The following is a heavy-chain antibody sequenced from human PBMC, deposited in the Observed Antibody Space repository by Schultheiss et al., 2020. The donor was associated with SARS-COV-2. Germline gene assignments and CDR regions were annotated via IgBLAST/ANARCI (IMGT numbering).Heavy chain of an antibody. J-gene: IGHJ5*02. CDR2: IYYSGST. Sequence: SETLSLTCTVSGGSISSGGYYWSWIRQHPGKGLEWIGYIYYSGSTYYIPSLKSRVTISVDTSKNQFSLKLSSVTAADTAVYYCARRVPGLGFDPWGQGTLVTVSS. V-gene: IGHV4-31*03. CDR3: ARRVPGLGFDP. D-gene: IGHD2-2*01. CDR1: GGSISSGGYY.